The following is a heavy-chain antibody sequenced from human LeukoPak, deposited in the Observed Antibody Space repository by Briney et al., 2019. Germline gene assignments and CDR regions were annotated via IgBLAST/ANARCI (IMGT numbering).Heavy chain of an antibody. V-gene: IGHV3-7*01. Sequence: GGSLRPSCEASGFTFSHYWMTWVRRAPGKGLEWVASIKLDGSEKYYVDSAKGRFTISRDNAKNSLYLQMNSLRAEDTAIYYCARGSYYDGSGYVNWYFDLWGRGTLVTVSS. D-gene: IGHD3-22*01. CDR3: ARGSYYDGSGYVNWYFDL. J-gene: IGHJ2*01. CDR2: IKLDGSEK. CDR1: GFTFSHYW.